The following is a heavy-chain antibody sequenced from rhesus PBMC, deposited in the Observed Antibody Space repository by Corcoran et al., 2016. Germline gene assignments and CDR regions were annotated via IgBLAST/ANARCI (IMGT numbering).Heavy chain of an antibody. CDR3: ARDRRGYFLDY. V-gene: IGHV4S10*01. D-gene: IGHD2-15*01. CDR1: GGSISDSYR. J-gene: IGHJ4*01. Sequence: QLQLQESGPGLVKPSETLSLTCAVSGGSISDSYRWSWIRQPPGKGLEWIGYIYGSSTSTNDNPSLQSRVTISKDPSKNQFSLKLSSVTAADTAVYYCARDRRGYFLDYWGQGVLVTVSS. CDR2: IYGSSTST.